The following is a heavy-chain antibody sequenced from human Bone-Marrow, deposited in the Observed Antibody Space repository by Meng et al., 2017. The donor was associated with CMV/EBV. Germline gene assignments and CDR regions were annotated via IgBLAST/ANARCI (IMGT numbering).Heavy chain of an antibody. Sequence: SVKVSCKASGGTFSSYTISWVRQAPGQGLEWMGRIIPILGIANYAQKFQGRVTITADKSTSTAYMELSSLRSEDTAVYYCARVPQGAAAYYYYGMDVWGQGTTVPVSS. CDR1: GGTFSSYT. CDR2: IIPILGIA. V-gene: IGHV1-69*02. D-gene: IGHD2-2*01. CDR3: ARVPQGAAAYYYYGMDV. J-gene: IGHJ6*02.